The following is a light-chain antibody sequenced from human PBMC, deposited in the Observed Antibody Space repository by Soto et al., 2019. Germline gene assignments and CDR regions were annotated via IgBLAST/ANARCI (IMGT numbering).Light chain of an antibody. CDR2: GVT. CDR1: HNDIGTYDY. V-gene: IGLV2-14*03. J-gene: IGLJ1*01. CDR3: SSFTSNRIYV. Sequence: QSALTQPTSVSGSPGQSITISCTGNHNDIGTYDYVSWYQQHPGRAPRLLIHGVTTRPSGISGRFSASKSGLTASLTISGLQPEDEADYYCSSFTSNRIYVFGPWNKLTVL.